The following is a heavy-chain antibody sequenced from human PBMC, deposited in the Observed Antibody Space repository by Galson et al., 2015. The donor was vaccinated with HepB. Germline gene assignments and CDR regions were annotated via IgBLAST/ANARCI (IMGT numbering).Heavy chain of an antibody. Sequence: SVKVSCKASGYTFTGYYIHWVRQAPGQELEWMGWIHPNSGGTHYAQKFPGRVTMTRDTSISTAYMELSRLRSDDTAGYYCASGNYYDTSGFLWGDYWGQGTLVTVSS. CDR3: ASGNYYDTSGFLWGDY. J-gene: IGHJ4*02. CDR2: IHPNSGGT. D-gene: IGHD3-22*01. V-gene: IGHV1-2*02. CDR1: GYTFTGYY.